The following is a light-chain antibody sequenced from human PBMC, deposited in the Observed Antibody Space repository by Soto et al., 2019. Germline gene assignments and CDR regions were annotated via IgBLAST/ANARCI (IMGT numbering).Light chain of an antibody. CDR1: QSVSSKY. CDR3: QQYGSSPLT. CDR2: GAS. Sequence: EIVLTQSPGTLSLSPGERATLSCRASQSVSSKYLACYQQKPGQAPRLLIYGASSRATCIPDRFSGSGSGTDFTVTISRLEPEDFAVYNCQQYGSSPLTFGGGTKVEIK. J-gene: IGKJ4*01. V-gene: IGKV3-20*01.